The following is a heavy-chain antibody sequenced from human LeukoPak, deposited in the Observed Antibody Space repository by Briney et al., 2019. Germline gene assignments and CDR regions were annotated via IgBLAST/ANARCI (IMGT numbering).Heavy chain of an antibody. CDR1: GGSISSYY. CDR3: ARDGGVCSSTSCYHSYYGMDV. V-gene: IGHV4-59*01. CDR2: IYYSGST. Sequence: IPSETLSLTCTVSGGSISSYYWSWIRQPPGKGLEWIGYIYYSGSTNYNPSLKSRVTISVDTSKNQFSLKLSSVTAADTAVYYCARDGGVCSSTSCYHSYYGMDVWGQGTTVTVSS. D-gene: IGHD2-2*01. J-gene: IGHJ6*02.